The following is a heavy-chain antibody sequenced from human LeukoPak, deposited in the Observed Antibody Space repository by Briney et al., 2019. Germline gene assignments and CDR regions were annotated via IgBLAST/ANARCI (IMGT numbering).Heavy chain of an antibody. CDR2: VIPIFGTA. D-gene: IGHD1-26*01. V-gene: IGHV1-69*13. J-gene: IGHJ5*02. Sequence: GASVKVSCKASGGTFSSYAISWVRQAPGQGLEWMGGVIPIFGTANYAQKFQGRVTITADESTSTAYMELSSLRSEDTAVYYCARDTYVGAIEYNWFDPWGQGTLVTVSS. CDR3: ARDTYVGAIEYNWFDP. CDR1: GGTFSSYA.